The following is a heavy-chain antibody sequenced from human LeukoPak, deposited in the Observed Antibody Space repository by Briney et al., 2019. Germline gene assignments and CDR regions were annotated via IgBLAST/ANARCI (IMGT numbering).Heavy chain of an antibody. D-gene: IGHD3-3*01. Sequence: GSLRLSCAAFGFTFTTYAMSWVRQPPGKGLEWIGEINHSGSTNYNPSLKSRVTISVDTSKDQFSLKLSSVTAADTAVYYCARGVRLVTIFGVGLLDYWGQGTLVTVSS. J-gene: IGHJ4*02. CDR3: ARGVRLVTIFGVGLLDY. V-gene: IGHV4-34*01. CDR2: INHSGST. CDR1: GFTFTTYA.